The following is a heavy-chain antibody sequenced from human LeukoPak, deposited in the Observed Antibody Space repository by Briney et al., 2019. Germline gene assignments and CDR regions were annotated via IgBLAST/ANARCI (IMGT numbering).Heavy chain of an antibody. CDR3: ARTTHDSGGY. CDR2: IRQDGSDK. CDR1: GFTFSSYW. J-gene: IGHJ4*02. V-gene: IGHV3-7*04. D-gene: IGHD4-17*01. Sequence: GSRRLSCVASGFTFSSYWMTWVRQAPGTGLEWVANIRQDGSDKYYVDSVKGRFTISRDNAKNSLYLQMNSLRAEDTAVYYCARTTHDSGGYGGQGTVVTVSS.